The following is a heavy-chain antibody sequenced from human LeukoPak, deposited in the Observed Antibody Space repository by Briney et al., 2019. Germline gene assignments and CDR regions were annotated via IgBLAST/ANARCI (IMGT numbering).Heavy chain of an antibody. D-gene: IGHD5-24*01. V-gene: IGHV4-59*01. Sequence: PSDTVSLPCAVYGGSFSGYYWSWIRQHPGKGLEWIGYVYYSWSTNYNPSLKSRVTISVATSKNQFSLRLSSVTAADTAVYYCARERRDGYKVYIDYWGQGTVLTVSS. CDR2: VYYSWST. CDR3: ARERRDGYKVYIDY. CDR1: GGSFSGYY. J-gene: IGHJ4*02.